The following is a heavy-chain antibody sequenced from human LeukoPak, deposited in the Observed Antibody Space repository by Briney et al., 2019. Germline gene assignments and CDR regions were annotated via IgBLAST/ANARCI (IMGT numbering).Heavy chain of an antibody. Sequence: PGGSLRLSCAASGFTFTNYWMHWVRQAPGKGLVWVSRINSDGSSTYYADSVKGRFTISRDNSKNTLYLQMNSLRAEDTAVYYCAKASSGRFDYWGQGTLVTVSS. CDR1: GFTFTNYW. CDR3: AKASSGRFDY. CDR2: INSDGSST. D-gene: IGHD6-19*01. V-gene: IGHV3-74*01. J-gene: IGHJ4*02.